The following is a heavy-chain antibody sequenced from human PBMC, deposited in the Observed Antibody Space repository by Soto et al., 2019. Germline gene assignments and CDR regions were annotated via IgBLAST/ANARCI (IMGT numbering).Heavy chain of an antibody. D-gene: IGHD2-2*01. Sequence: ASVKVSCKASGYTFTSYGISWVRQAPGQGLEWMGWISAYNSNTNYAQKLQGRVTMTTDTSTSTAYMELRSLRSDDTAVYYCARDCSSTSCSPYYYYGMDVWGQGTTVTVSS. CDR3: ARDCSSTSCSPYYYYGMDV. CDR1: GYTFTSYG. J-gene: IGHJ6*02. V-gene: IGHV1-18*01. CDR2: ISAYNSNT.